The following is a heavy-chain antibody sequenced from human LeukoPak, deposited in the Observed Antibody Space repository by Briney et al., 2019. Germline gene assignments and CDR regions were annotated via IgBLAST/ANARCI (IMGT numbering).Heavy chain of an antibody. J-gene: IGHJ5*02. CDR1: ALTLTGFT. V-gene: IGHV1-46*01. Sequence: ASVKVSCIASALTLTGFTIAVVPLTPGQGFEWMGIINPNRGGTTYAQRFQGRVTMTMDTSTTTVYMELSSLRPEDPAVYFCARYPATSQLPRGHWFAVWDKGTSVTVSS. CDR3: ARYPATSQLPRGHWFAV. CDR2: INPNRGGT. D-gene: IGHD6-25*01.